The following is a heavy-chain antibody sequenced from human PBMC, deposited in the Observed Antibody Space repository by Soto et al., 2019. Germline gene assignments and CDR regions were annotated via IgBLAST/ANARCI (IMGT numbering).Heavy chain of an antibody. CDR3: ARTLYDILTGSVYNWFDP. V-gene: IGHV4-34*01. CDR2: INHSGST. D-gene: IGHD3-9*01. J-gene: IGHJ5*02. CDR1: GGSFSGYD. Sequence: SETLSLTCAVYGGSFSGYDWTWIRQPPGTGLEWIGEINHSGSTNYNPSLKSRVTISVDTSKNQFSLKLTSVTAADTAVYYCARTLYDILTGSVYNWFDPWGQGTLVTSPQ.